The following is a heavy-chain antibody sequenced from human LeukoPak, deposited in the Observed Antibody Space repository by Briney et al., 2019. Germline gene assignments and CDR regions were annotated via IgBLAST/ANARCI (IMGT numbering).Heavy chain of an antibody. D-gene: IGHD6-19*01. Sequence: GGSLRLSCAASGFTFSIHAMSWVRQALGKGLKWVSAINASGASTYHGDSVKGRFTILRDNSKKTLYLQMSRVRAEETAVYYCAKSLYLAVAGIDYWGQGTLVTVTS. V-gene: IGHV3-23*01. CDR1: GFTFSIHA. CDR2: INASGAST. J-gene: IGHJ4*02. CDR3: AKSLYLAVAGIDY.